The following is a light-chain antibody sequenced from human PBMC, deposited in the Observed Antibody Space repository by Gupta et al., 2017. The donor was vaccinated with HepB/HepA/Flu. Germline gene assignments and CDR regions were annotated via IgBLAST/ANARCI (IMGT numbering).Light chain of an antibody. Sequence: IVLTQSPATLSLSPGERATLSCRASQSVSSYLAWYQQKPGQAPRLLIYDASNRATGIPARCSGSGSGTDFNLTISSREPEDFEVYYCQQRSNWPPLFTFGHGTKVDIK. V-gene: IGKV3-11*01. CDR1: QSVSSY. CDR2: DAS. J-gene: IGKJ3*01. CDR3: QQRSNWPPLFT.